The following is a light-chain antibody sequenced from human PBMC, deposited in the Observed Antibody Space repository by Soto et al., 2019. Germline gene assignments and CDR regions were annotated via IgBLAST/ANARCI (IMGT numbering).Light chain of an antibody. CDR1: QDIRGA. CDR3: QQFNVYPIT. V-gene: IGKV1-13*02. Sequence: AIQLTQSPSSLSASVGVRVTITCRASQDIRGALAWYQQKPGKAPKLLIYDVSSLESGVPSRFSGSGSGTDFTFTISSLQPEDFATYYCQQFNVYPITFGQGTRLEIK. J-gene: IGKJ5*01. CDR2: DVS.